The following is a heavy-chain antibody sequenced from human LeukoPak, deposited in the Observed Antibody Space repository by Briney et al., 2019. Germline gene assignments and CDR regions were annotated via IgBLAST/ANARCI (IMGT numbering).Heavy chain of an antibody. J-gene: IGHJ5*02. Sequence: PSETLSLTCTVSGGSVSSGSYYWSWLRQPPGKGLEWIGYIYYSGSTNYNPSLKSRFTISVDTSKNQFSLKLSSVTAADTAVYYCALAYCGGDCMRSWFDPWGQGTLVTVSS. CDR2: IYYSGST. D-gene: IGHD2-21*02. V-gene: IGHV4-61*01. CDR3: ALAYCGGDCMRSWFDP. CDR1: GGSVSSGSYY.